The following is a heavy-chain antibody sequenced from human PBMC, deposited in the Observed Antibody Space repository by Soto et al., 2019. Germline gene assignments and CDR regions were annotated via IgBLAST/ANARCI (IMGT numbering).Heavy chain of an antibody. CDR2: IWYDGSNK. J-gene: IGHJ6*02. V-gene: IGHV3-33*01. D-gene: IGHD6-13*01. Sequence: QVQLVESGGGVVQPGRSLRLSCAASGFTFSSYGMHWVRQAPGKGLEWVAVIWYDGSNKYYADSVKGRFTISRDNSKNTLYLQMNGLRAEDTAVYYCARENRAQYSSSWYRGQYYYYGMDVWGQGTTVTVSS. CDR1: GFTFSSYG. CDR3: ARENRAQYSSSWYRGQYYYYGMDV.